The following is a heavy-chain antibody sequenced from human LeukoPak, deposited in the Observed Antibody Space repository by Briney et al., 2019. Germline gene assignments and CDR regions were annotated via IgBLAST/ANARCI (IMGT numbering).Heavy chain of an antibody. CDR3: ARGAFSHYDSSGPLDY. J-gene: IGHJ4*02. V-gene: IGHV4-30-2*01. D-gene: IGHD3-22*01. Sequence: KPSETLSLTCTVSGGSISSGGYYWSWIRQPPGKGLEWIGYIYHSGSTYYNPSLKSRVTISVDRSKNQFSLKLSSVTAADTAVYYCARGAFSHYDSSGPLDYWGQGTLVTVSS. CDR2: IYHSGST. CDR1: GGSISSGGYY.